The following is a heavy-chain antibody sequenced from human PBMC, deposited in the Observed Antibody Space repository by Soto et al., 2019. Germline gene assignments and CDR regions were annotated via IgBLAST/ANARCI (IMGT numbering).Heavy chain of an antibody. J-gene: IGHJ6*02. CDR3: SGGGDYVLYSYYGMDV. CDR1: GGSISSSSYY. Sequence: SETLSLTCTFSGGSISSSSYYWGWIRQPPGKGLEWIGSIYYSGSTYYNPSLKSRVTISVDTSKDQFSLKLSSVTAADTAVYYCSGGGDYVLYSYYGMDVWGQGTTVTVS. CDR2: IYYSGST. D-gene: IGHD4-17*01. V-gene: IGHV4-39*01.